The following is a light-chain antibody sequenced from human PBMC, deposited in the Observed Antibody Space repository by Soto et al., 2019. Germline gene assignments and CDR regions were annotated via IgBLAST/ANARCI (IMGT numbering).Light chain of an antibody. CDR3: QQFSSYPLT. J-gene: IGKJ4*01. CDR1: QTVRHHF. V-gene: IGKV3-20*01. Sequence: EFVLTQSPGTLSLSPGERATLSCRASQTVRHHFLVLYEQRRGQAPRILIYVASSRATGIPERFSGGGSGTDFTLTISRLEPEDFAVYYCQQFSSYPLTFGGGTKVEIK. CDR2: VAS.